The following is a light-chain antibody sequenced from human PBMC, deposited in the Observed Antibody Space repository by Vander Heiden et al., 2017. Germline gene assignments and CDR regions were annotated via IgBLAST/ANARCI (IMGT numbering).Light chain of an antibody. Sequence: LQMIQPPSTLSAPVGDRVTITCRASQSINTYLAWYQQKPGKAPNLLIYKASILESGVPSRFSGSGSGTEFTLTISSLQPDDFATYYCQQYNSFTWTFGQGTKVEIK. V-gene: IGKV1-5*03. J-gene: IGKJ1*01. CDR2: KAS. CDR1: QSINTY. CDR3: QQYNSFTWT.